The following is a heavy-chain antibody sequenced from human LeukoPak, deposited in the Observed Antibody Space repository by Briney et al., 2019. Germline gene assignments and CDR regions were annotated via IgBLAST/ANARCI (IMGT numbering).Heavy chain of an antibody. CDR3: ATPPTVTPFPGY. CDR2: ISGRNTGT. Sequence: GGSLRLSCAASGFAFSSYAMSWVRQAPGKGLEWVSTISGRNTGTYYADSVKGRFTISRDNSKNTLYLQMNSLRAEDTAIYYCATPPTVTPFPGYWGQGTLVTVSS. CDR1: GFAFSSYA. V-gene: IGHV3-23*01. J-gene: IGHJ4*02. D-gene: IGHD4-17*01.